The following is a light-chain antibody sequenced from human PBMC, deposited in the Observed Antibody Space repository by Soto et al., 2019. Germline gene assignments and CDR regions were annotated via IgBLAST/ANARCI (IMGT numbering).Light chain of an antibody. V-gene: IGLV1-40*01. J-gene: IGLJ2*01. CDR3: QSYDSSLSAVV. CDR1: SSNLGAGYD. Sequence: QSVLTQPPAVSGAPVQRVTISCTGSSSNLGAGYDVHWYQHLPGTAPKLLIYGDNNRPSGVPDRFSGSKSGTSASLDITGLQGEDEGDYNCQSYDSSLSAVVFGGGTKVTVL. CDR2: GDN.